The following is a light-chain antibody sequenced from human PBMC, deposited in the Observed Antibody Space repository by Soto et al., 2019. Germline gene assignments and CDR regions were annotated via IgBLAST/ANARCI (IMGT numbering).Light chain of an antibody. CDR3: QQRSNWPPFT. CDR1: QSVSSY. Sequence: EIVLTQSPATLSLSPGERATLSCRASQSVSSYLAWYQQKPGQAPRLLIYDASNRATGIPARFSGSGSGTEFTLTLISLEPEDFAVYYCQQRSNWPPFTFGPGTKVDIK. J-gene: IGKJ3*01. V-gene: IGKV3-11*01. CDR2: DAS.